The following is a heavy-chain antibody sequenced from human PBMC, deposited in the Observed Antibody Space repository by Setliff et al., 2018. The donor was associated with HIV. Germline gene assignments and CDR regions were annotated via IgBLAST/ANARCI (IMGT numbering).Heavy chain of an antibody. CDR3: ARGRITMVRGVIMGLGLRYFFDY. CDR2: VNHSGST. D-gene: IGHD3-10*01. Sequence: SETLSLTCAVYGGSFSGYYWTWIRQPPGAGLEWIGEVNHSGSTNYNPSLKSRVTMSVDTSKNQFSLKLSSVTAADTAVYYCARGRITMVRGVIMGLGLRYFFDYWAQGSPVTVSS. CDR1: GGSFSGYY. J-gene: IGHJ4*02. V-gene: IGHV4-34*01.